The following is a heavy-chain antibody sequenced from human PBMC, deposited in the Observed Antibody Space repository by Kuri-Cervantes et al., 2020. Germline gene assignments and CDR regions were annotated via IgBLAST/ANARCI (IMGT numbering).Heavy chain of an antibody. CDR1: GGTFSRYT. CDR3: ARDGQWLVRRYNFYMDV. CDR2: IIPMFGTK. V-gene: IGHV1-69*05. Sequence: SVKVSCKISGGTFSRYTMNWVRRQAPGQGLEWMGGIIPMFGTKNYAQKFQDRVSITTDESTSTAYMELSSLRSEDTAVYYCARDGQWLVRRYNFYMDVWGKGTTVTVSS. J-gene: IGHJ6*03. D-gene: IGHD6-19*01.